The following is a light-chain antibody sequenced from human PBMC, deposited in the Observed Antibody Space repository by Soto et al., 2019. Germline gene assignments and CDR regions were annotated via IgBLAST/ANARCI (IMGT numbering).Light chain of an antibody. CDR1: QDIGSH. CDR2: FAS. Sequence: DIQMTQSPSSLSASVGDRVTITCRASQDIGSHLAWYQQKPETAPKSLIYFASTLQSGVPSRFSASGYGTDCTLTSSSLQPEDFATYYCQQFRSFPITFGQGTRLEIK. V-gene: IGKV1D-16*01. J-gene: IGKJ5*01. CDR3: QQFRSFPIT.